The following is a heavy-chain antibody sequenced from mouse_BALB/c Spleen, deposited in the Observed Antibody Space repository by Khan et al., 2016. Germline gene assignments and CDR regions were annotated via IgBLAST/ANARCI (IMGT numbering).Heavy chain of an antibody. J-gene: IGHJ2*01. CDR2: INTYTGEP. Sequence: QIQLVQSGPELKKPGETVKISCKASGYTFTNYGMNWVKQDPGKGLKWMGWINTYTGEPTYADDFKGRFAYYLETSASTASLPIHHLKDEDTATYFCARRHDYGSSLDYWGQGTTLTVTS. CDR1: GYTFTNYG. D-gene: IGHD1-1*01. CDR3: ARRHDYGSSLDY. V-gene: IGHV9-3-1*01.